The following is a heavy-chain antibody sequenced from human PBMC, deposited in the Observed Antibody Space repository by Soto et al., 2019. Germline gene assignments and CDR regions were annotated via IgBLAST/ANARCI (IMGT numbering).Heavy chain of an antibody. D-gene: IGHD2-2*01. Sequence: PGGSLRLSCAASGFTFSSYSMSWVRQAPGKGLEWVSAISGSGADPSYADSVQGRFTISRDNPKRTLYLQMNNLRAEDTAVYYCAKARCSTTNCYVPDDWGQGTLVTVSS. CDR2: ISGSGADP. J-gene: IGHJ4*02. CDR1: GFTFSSYS. V-gene: IGHV3-23*01. CDR3: AKARCSTTNCYVPDD.